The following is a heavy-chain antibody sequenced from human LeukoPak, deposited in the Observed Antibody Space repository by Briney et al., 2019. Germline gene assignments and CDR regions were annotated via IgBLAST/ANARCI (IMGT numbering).Heavy chain of an antibody. CDR2: IYYSGST. V-gene: IGHV4-59*12. J-gene: IGHJ6*03. CDR1: GGSISNYY. CDR3: ARRVEEIQLRSRVDYFYYYMDV. D-gene: IGHD5-18*01. Sequence: PSETLSLTCTVSGGSISNYYWSWIRQPPGKGLEWIGYIYYSGSTNYNPSLKSRVTISVDTSKNQFSLKLSSVTAADTAVYYCARRVEEIQLRSRVDYFYYYMDVWGKGTTVTVSS.